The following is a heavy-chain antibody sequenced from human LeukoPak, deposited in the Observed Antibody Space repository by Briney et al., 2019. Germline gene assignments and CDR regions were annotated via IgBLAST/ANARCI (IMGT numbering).Heavy chain of an antibody. Sequence: GGSLRLSCAASGFTFSDYSVNWVRQAPGKGLEWLSYISSSSTAIYYADSVRGRFTISRDNAKNSLYLQMNSLRAEDTAVYYCARDRTNFYAGSFFDYWGQGTLVTVSS. V-gene: IGHV3-48*04. CDR1: GFTFSDYS. D-gene: IGHD2/OR15-2a*01. CDR2: ISSSSTAI. J-gene: IGHJ4*02. CDR3: ARDRTNFYAGSFFDY.